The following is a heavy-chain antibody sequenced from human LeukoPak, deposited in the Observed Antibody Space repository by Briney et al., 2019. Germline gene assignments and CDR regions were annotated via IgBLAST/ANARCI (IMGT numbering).Heavy chain of an antibody. CDR2: IRYDGSNK. J-gene: IGHJ4*02. V-gene: IGHV3-30*02. CDR1: GFTFSSYG. D-gene: IGHD6-19*01. CDR3: ATGSSSGWYGRLDY. Sequence: GGSLRLSCAASGFTFSSYGVHWVRQAQGKGLEWVAFIRYDGSNKYYVDSVKGRFTISRDNSKNTLYLQMNSLRAEDTAVYCATGSSSGWYGRLDYWGQGTLVTVSS.